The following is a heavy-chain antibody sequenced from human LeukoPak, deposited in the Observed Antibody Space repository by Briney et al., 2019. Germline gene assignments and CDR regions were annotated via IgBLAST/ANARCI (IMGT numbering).Heavy chain of an antibody. CDR3: AKDTSARRGSLNG. Sequence: GGSLRLSCTASGFTFSSYAMSWVRQAPGKGLEWVSAITDSGGSTSYADSVRGRFTVSRDNSKNTLYLQMNSLRAEDTAVYYCAKDTSARRGSLNGWGQGTLVTVSS. J-gene: IGHJ4*02. CDR1: GFTFSSYA. CDR2: ITDSGGST. D-gene: IGHD3-16*02. V-gene: IGHV3-23*01.